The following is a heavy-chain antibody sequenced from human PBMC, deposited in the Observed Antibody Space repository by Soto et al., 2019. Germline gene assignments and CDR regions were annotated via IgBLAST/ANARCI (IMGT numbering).Heavy chain of an antibody. CDR3: ARGDPVVAATPDY. CDR2: ISSSGSTI. CDR1: GFTFSSYE. Sequence: EVQLVESGGGVVQPGGSLRLSCAASGFTFSSYEMNWVRQAPGKGLEWVSYISSSGSTIYYADSVKGRFTISRDNAKNSLYLQMNSLRAEDTAVYYCARGDPVVAATPDYWGQGTLVTVSS. D-gene: IGHD2-15*01. V-gene: IGHV3-48*03. J-gene: IGHJ4*02.